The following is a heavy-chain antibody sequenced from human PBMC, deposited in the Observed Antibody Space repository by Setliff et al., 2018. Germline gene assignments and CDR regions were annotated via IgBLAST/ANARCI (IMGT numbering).Heavy chain of an antibody. D-gene: IGHD3-16*01. CDR2: ISYDGSNR. CDR1: ALTFSGYA. CDR3: ATSNDYLDH. V-gene: IGHV3-30*02. J-gene: IGHJ5*02. Sequence: GGSLRLSCAASALTFSGYAMHWVRQAPGKGLEWVAFISYDGSNRYYADSVKGRFTISRDNSKNTLYLQMNSLRPEDTAVYYCATSNDYLDHWGQGTLVTVSS.